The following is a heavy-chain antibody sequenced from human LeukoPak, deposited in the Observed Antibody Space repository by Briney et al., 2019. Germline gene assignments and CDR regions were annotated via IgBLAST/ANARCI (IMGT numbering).Heavy chain of an antibody. CDR1: GFTFSDYY. J-gene: IGHJ5*02. V-gene: IGHV3-11*05. D-gene: IGHD3-9*01. Sequence: GGSPRLSCAASGFTFSDYYMSWIRHAPGKGQEWVSYISSSSSYTNYADSVKGRFAISRDNAKNSLYLQMNSLRAEDTAVYYCARVIGGIRYFDWYNWFDPWGQGTLVTVSS. CDR2: ISSSSSYT. CDR3: ARVIGGIRYFDWYNWFDP.